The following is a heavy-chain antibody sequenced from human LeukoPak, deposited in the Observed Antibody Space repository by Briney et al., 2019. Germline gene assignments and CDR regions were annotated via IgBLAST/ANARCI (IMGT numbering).Heavy chain of an antibody. V-gene: IGHV1-3*01. D-gene: IGHD3-10*01. CDR2: INAGNGNT. CDR1: GGTFSSYA. Sequence: ASVKVSCKASGGTFSSYAMHWVRQAPGQRLEWMGWINAGNGNTKYSQKFQGGVTITRDTSASTAYMELSSLRSEDTAVYYCARWYYYGSGSYSFDYWGQGTLVTVSS. CDR3: ARWYYYGSGSYSFDY. J-gene: IGHJ4*02.